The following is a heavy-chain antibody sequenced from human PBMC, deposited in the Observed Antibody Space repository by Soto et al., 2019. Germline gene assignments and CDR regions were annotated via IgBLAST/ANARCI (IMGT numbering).Heavy chain of an antibody. J-gene: IGHJ2*01. Sequence: ASVKVSCKASGYTFTNYAMHWVRQAPGQRLEWMGWINAGNGNTKYSQKFQGRVTITRDTSASTAYMELSSLRSEDTAVYYCARGGSFYGSFDLWGRGTLATVTS. V-gene: IGHV1-3*01. CDR1: GYTFTNYA. D-gene: IGHD1-26*01. CDR2: INAGNGNT. CDR3: ARGGSFYGSFDL.